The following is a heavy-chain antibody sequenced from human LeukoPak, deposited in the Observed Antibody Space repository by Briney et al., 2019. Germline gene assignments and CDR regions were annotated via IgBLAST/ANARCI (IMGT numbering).Heavy chain of an antibody. CDR2: IKQDGSEK. CDR3: ARGAGLRSWYFY. V-gene: IGHV3-7*05. CDR1: RFTFSSYW. Sequence: PGGSLRLSCAASRFTFSSYWMTWVRQAPGKGLEWVANIKQDGSEKYYVDSVKGRFTISRDNAKNSLYVQMNSLRAEDTAVYYCARGAGLRSWYFYWGQGTLVTVSS. J-gene: IGHJ4*02. D-gene: IGHD6-13*01.